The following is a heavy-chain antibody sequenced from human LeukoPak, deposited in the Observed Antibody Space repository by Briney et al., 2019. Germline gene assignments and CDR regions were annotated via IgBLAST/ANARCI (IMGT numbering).Heavy chain of an antibody. V-gene: IGHV1-69*13. CDR1: GGTFSSYA. D-gene: IGHD2-2*01. Sequence: SVKVSCKASGGTFSSYAISWVRQAPGQGLEWMGGIIPIFGTANYAQKFQGGVTITADESTSTAYMELSSLRSEDTAVYYCARDIRDCSSTSCYNWFDPWGQGTLVTVSS. CDR3: ARDIRDCSSTSCYNWFDP. CDR2: IIPIFGTA. J-gene: IGHJ5*02.